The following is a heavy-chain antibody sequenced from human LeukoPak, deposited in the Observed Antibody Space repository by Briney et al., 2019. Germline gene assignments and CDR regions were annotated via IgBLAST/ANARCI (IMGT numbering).Heavy chain of an antibody. CDR3: ARAAGYGDYDIEVGTFDY. V-gene: IGHV4-59*01. D-gene: IGHD4-17*01. CDR1: GGSISSYY. CDR2: IYYSGST. Sequence: SETLSLTCTVSGGSISSYYWSWIRQPPGKGLEWIGYIYYSGSTNYNPSLKSRVTISVDTSKNQFSLKLSSVTAADTAVYYCARAAGYGDYDIEVGTFDYWGQGTLVTVSS. J-gene: IGHJ4*02.